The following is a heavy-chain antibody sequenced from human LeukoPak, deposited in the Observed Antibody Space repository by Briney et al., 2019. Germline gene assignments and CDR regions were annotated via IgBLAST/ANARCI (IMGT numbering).Heavy chain of an antibody. Sequence: SETLSLTCTVSGGSISSYYWSWIRQPPGKGLEWIGYIYYSGSTNYNPSLKSRVTISVDTSKNQFSLKLSSVTAADTAVYYCARSVEVYCSGGSCYSYYYYMDVGGKGTRVTVSS. D-gene: IGHD2-15*01. CDR2: IYYSGST. CDR3: ARSVEVYCSGGSCYSYYYYMDV. J-gene: IGHJ6*03. CDR1: GGSISSYY. V-gene: IGHV4-59*01.